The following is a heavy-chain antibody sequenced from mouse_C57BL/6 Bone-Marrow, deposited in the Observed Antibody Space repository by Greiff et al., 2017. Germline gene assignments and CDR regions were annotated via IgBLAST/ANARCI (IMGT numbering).Heavy chain of an antibody. J-gene: IGHJ4*01. CDR1: GYAFSSSW. V-gene: IGHV1-82*01. Sequence: VQLQQSGPELVKPGASVKISCKASGYAFSSSWMNWVKQRPGKGLGWIGRIYPGDGDTNYNGKFKGKATLTPDKSSSTAYMQLSSLTSEDSAVYFCARDDYDRRSYAMDYWGQGTSVTVSS. CDR3: ARDDYDRRSYAMDY. D-gene: IGHD2-4*01. CDR2: IYPGDGDT.